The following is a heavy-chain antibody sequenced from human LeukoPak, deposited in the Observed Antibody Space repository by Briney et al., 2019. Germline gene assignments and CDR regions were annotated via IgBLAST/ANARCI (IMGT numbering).Heavy chain of an antibody. CDR2: IRYDGSNK. V-gene: IGHV3-30*02. CDR3: EKDPFGEGYYYYYMDV. J-gene: IGHJ6*03. D-gene: IGHD3-10*01. Sequence: GGSLRLSCAASGFTFSSYGMHWVRQAPGKGLEWVAFIRYDGSNKYYADSVKGRFTISRDNSKNTLYLQMNSLRAEDTAVYYCEKDPFGEGYYYYYMDVWGKGTTVTVSS. CDR1: GFTFSSYG.